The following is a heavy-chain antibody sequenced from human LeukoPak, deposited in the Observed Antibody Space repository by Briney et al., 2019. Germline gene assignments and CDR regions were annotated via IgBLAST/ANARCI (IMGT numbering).Heavy chain of an antibody. D-gene: IGHD3-22*01. Sequence: ASVKVSCKASGYTFTSYAMHWVRQAPGQRLEWMGWINAGNGNTKYSQKFQGRVTITRDTSASTAYMELSSLRSEDTAVYYCARYDSSGYYYESAFDPWGQGTLVTVSS. CDR3: ARYDSSGYYYESAFDP. CDR1: GYTFTSYA. J-gene: IGHJ5*02. V-gene: IGHV1-3*01. CDR2: INAGNGNT.